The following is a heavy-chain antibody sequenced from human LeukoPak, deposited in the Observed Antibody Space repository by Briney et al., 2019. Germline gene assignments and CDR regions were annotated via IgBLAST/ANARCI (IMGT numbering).Heavy chain of an antibody. J-gene: IGHJ3*02. CDR2: INPSGGST. D-gene: IGHD1-7*01. V-gene: IGHV1-46*01. Sequence: ASVKVSCKASGYTLTSYFIHWVRQAPGQGLEWMGIINPSGGSTSYAQKFQGRVTMTRDTSTSTVYMELSSLRSEDTAVYYCARDQDWNYAFDIWGQGTMVTVSS. CDR3: ARDQDWNYAFDI. CDR1: GYTLTSYF.